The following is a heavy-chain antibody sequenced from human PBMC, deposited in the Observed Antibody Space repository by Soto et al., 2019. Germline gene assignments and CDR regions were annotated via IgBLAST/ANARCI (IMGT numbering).Heavy chain of an antibody. V-gene: IGHV5-51*01. Sequence: PGESLKISCRGSGYDFNTNWFGWVRQLPGRGLEWVGIMYPGDSDTRYNPSLQGHVTLSVDVTVSTAFLQWRSLETSDTGMYFCARLPRDCTKTSFYYADHFGQGTQVTFSS. CDR2: MYPGDSDT. CDR3: ARLPRDCTKTSFYYADH. J-gene: IGHJ4*02. CDR1: GYDFNTNW. D-gene: IGHD2-8*01.